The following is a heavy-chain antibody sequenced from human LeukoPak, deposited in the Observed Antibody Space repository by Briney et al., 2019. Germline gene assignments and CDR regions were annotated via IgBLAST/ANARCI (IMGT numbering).Heavy chain of an antibody. V-gene: IGHV4-38-2*01. D-gene: IGHD2-21*01. Sequence: SETLSLTCAVSGYSISSGYYWGWIRQPPGKGLEWIGSIYHSGSTYYNPSLKSRVTISVDTSKNQFSLKLSSVTAADTAVYYCARHEHIVVVIAVIDYWGQGTLVTVSS. CDR2: IYHSGST. CDR3: ARHEHIVVVIAVIDY. CDR1: GYSISSGYY. J-gene: IGHJ4*02.